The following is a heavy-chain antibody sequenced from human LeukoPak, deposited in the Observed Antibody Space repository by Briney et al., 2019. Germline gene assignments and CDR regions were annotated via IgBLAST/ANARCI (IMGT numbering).Heavy chain of an antibody. Sequence: ASVKVSCKASGYTFTAYYMHWVRQAPGQGLEWMGRINPNSGDTNYAQKFQGRVTMTRDTSISTAYMELSRLRSDDTAVYYCASDWSNSSSCPWGQGTLVTVSS. V-gene: IGHV1-2*06. CDR2: INPNSGDT. J-gene: IGHJ5*02. D-gene: IGHD6-13*01. CDR3: ASDWSNSSSCP. CDR1: GYTFTAYY.